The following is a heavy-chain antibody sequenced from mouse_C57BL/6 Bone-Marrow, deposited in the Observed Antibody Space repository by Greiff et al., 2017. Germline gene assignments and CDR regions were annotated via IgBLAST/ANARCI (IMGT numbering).Heavy chain of an antibody. V-gene: IGHV5-9-1*02. CDR2: ISSGGDYI. CDR3: TRERYYDYDNYAMDY. Sequence: EVKLMESGAGLVKPGGSLKLSCAASGFTFSSYAMSWVRQTPEKRLEWVAYISSGGDYIYYADTVKGRFTISRDNARNTLYLQMSSLKSEDTAMYYCTRERYYDYDNYAMDYWGQGTSVTVSS. J-gene: IGHJ4*01. CDR1: GFTFSSYA. D-gene: IGHD2-4*01.